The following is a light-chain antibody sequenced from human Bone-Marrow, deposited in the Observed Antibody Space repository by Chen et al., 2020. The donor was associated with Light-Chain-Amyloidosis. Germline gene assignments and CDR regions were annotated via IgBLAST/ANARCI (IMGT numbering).Light chain of an antibody. CDR1: QSVLYSSNNKNY. Sequence: DLVMTQSPDSLAVSLGERATINCKSSQSVLYSSNNKNYLAWYQQKPGQPPKLLIYWASTRESGVPDRFSGSGSGTDFTLTISSLQAEDVAVYYCQQYYSTPPTYTFGQGTKLEIK. CDR2: WAS. V-gene: IGKV4-1*01. CDR3: QQYYSTPPTYT. J-gene: IGKJ2*01.